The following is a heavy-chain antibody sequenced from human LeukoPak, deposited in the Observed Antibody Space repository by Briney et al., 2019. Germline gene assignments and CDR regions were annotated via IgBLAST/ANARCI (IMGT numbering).Heavy chain of an antibody. J-gene: IGHJ3*02. CDR3: ARGGIWGHAFDI. V-gene: IGHV3-66*01. D-gene: IGHD2-15*01. CDR1: GFTVSSNY. CDR2: IYSDSTT. Sequence: GGSLRLSCAASGFTVSSNYMSWVRQAPEKGLEWVSIIYSDSTTDYADSVKGRFTISRDSSKNSLYLQLNSLRAEDTAVYYCARGGIWGHAFDIWGQGTVVTVSS.